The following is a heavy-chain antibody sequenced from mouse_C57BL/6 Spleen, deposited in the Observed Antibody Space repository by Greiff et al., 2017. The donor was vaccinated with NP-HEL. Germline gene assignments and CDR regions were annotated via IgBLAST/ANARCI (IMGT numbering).Heavy chain of an antibody. V-gene: IGHV1-15*01. CDR1: GYTFTDYE. Sequence: VQLQQSGAELVRPGASVTLSCKASGYTFTDYEMHWVKQTPVHGLEWIGAIDPETGGTAYNQKFKGKAILTADKSSSTAYMELRSLTSEDSAVYYCTRGVYYDYVAWFAYWGQGTLVTVSA. D-gene: IGHD2-4*01. CDR2: IDPETGGT. CDR3: TRGVYYDYVAWFAY. J-gene: IGHJ3*01.